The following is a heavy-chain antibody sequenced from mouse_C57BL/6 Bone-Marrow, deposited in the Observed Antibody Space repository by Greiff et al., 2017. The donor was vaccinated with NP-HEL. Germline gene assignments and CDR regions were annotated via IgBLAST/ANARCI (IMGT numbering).Heavy chain of an antibody. V-gene: IGHV1-69*01. J-gene: IGHJ4*01. CDR1: GYTFTSYW. CDR2: IDPSDSYT. Sequence: QVQLQQPGAELVMPGASVKLSCKASGYTFTSYWMHWVKQRPGQGLEWIGEIDPSDSYTNYNQKFKGKSTLTVDKSSSTAYMQLSSLTSEDSAVYDCARRVGDCYAMDYWGQGTSVTVSS. D-gene: IGHD1-1*01. CDR3: ARRVGDCYAMDY.